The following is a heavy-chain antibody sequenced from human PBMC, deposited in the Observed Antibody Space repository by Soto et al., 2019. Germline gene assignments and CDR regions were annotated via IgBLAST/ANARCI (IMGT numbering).Heavy chain of an antibody. Sequence: SVKVSCKASGGTFSSYAISWVRPAPGQGLEWMGGIIPIFGTANYAQKFQGRVTITADESTSTAYMELSSLRSEDTAVYYCARSTRWIQLWDGGMDVWGQGTTVTVSS. V-gene: IGHV1-69*13. D-gene: IGHD5-18*01. CDR2: IIPIFGTA. CDR1: GGTFSSYA. J-gene: IGHJ6*02. CDR3: ARSTRWIQLWDGGMDV.